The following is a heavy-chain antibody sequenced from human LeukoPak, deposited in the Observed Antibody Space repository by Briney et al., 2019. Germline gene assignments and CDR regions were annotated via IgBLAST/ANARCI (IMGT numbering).Heavy chain of an antibody. Sequence: PSETLSLTCTVSGGSISSSSHYWGWIRQPPGKGVEWIGSIYYSGNTYYNPSLKSRVTISVDTSKNQFSLKLSSVTAADTAVYYCARGDIVATLHPLDYWGQGTLVTVSS. V-gene: IGHV4-39*01. D-gene: IGHD5-12*01. J-gene: IGHJ4*02. CDR3: ARGDIVATLHPLDY. CDR2: IYYSGNT. CDR1: GGSISSSSHY.